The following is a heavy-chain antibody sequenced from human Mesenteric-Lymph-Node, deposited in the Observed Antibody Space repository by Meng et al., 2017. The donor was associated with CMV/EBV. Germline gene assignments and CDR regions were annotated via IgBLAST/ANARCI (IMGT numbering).Heavy chain of an antibody. CDR1: GFSLSTSGVG. J-gene: IGHJ4*02. Sequence: QITLKESGPTLVKPTQTLTLTCTFSGFSLSTSGVGVGWIRQPPGKALEWLALIYWDDDKRYSPSLKSRLTITKDTSKNQVVLTMTNMDPVDTATYYCAHSSGIAAAGPFYFDYWGRGTLVTSPQ. D-gene: IGHD6-13*01. CDR3: AHSSGIAAAGPFYFDY. V-gene: IGHV2-5*02. CDR2: IYWDDDK.